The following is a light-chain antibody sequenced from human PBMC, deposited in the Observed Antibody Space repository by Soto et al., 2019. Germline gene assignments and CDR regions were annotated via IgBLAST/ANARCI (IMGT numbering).Light chain of an antibody. CDR1: QSVSSSY. CDR3: QQYGSSPLT. V-gene: IGKV3-20*01. J-gene: IGKJ4*01. Sequence: EIVLTQSPGTLSLSPGERATLSCRASQSVSSSYLVGYQQKPGQAPRLLIYVASSRATGIPDRFSGSGSGTAFTITISRLEPEDFAVYYCQQYGSSPLTFGGGTKVEIK. CDR2: VAS.